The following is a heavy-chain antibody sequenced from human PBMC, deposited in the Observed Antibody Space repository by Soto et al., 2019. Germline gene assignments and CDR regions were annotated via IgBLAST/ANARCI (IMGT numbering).Heavy chain of an antibody. CDR2: IYHSGAT. V-gene: IGHV4-4*02. Sequence: SETLSLTCAVSGDSITSSNWWSGVRQAPGKGLEWIGEIYHSGATTYNPSLKSRATISVDPSNNHFSLKLTSVTAADTAVYFCARDLGTGTDYWGRGTLVTVSS. CDR3: ARDLGTGTDY. D-gene: IGHD1-1*01. J-gene: IGHJ4*02. CDR1: GDSITSSNW.